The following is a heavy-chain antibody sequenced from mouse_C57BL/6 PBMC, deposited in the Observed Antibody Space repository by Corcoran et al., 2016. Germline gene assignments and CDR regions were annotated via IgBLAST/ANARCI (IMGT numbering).Heavy chain of an antibody. Sequence: QIQLVQSGPELKKPGETVKISCKASGYTFTTYGMSWVKQAPGKGLKWMGWINTYSGVPTYADDFKGRFAFSLETSASTAYLQINNLKNEDTATYFCAMTMVMGYWGQGTTLTVSS. J-gene: IGHJ2*01. CDR1: GYTFTTYG. CDR3: AMTMVMGY. D-gene: IGHD2-1*01. V-gene: IGHV9-3*01. CDR2: INTYSGVP.